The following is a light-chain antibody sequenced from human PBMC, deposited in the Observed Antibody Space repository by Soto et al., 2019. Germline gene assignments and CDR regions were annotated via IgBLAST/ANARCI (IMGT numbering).Light chain of an antibody. Sequence: QSVLTQPTSVSGSPGQSITISCTGTSSDVVGYNYVSWYQQHPGKAPKLMIYDVSNRPSGVSNRFSGSKSGNTASLTISGLKAEEGADYYCRSYTSSSTVVFGGGTKVTVL. J-gene: IGLJ2*01. V-gene: IGLV2-14*01. CDR1: SSDVVGYNY. CDR2: DVS. CDR3: RSYTSSSTVV.